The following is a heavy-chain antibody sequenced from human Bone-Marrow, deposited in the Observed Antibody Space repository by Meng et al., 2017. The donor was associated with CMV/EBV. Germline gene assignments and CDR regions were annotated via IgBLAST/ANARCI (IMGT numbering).Heavy chain of an antibody. Sequence: GSLRLSCTASGYSISSGYYWGWIRQPPGKGLEWIGSIYHSGSTYYNPSLKSRVTISVDTSKNQFSLKLSSVTAADTAVYYCASLHGYCCSTSCYTPWGQGTMVTVSS. CDR3: ASLHGYCCSTSCYTP. D-gene: IGHD2-2*02. J-gene: IGHJ3*01. V-gene: IGHV4-38-2*02. CDR2: IYHSGST. CDR1: GYSISSGYY.